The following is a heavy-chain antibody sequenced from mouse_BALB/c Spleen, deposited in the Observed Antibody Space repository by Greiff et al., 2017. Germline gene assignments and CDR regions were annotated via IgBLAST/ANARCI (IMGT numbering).Heavy chain of an antibody. Sequence: EVHLVESGGGLVKPGGSLKLSCAASGFTFSSYAMSWVRQTPEKRLEWVATISSGGSYTYYPDSVKGRFTISRDNAKNTLYLQMSSLKSEDTAMYYCARDGYYGAMDYWGQGTSVTVSS. J-gene: IGHJ4*01. D-gene: IGHD2-3*01. CDR1: GFTFSSYA. V-gene: IGHV5-9-3*01. CDR3: ARDGYYGAMDY. CDR2: ISSGGSYT.